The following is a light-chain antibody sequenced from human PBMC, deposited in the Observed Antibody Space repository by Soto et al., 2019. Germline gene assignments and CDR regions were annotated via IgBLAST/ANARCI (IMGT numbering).Light chain of an antibody. CDR3: QQRSNWPSWT. V-gene: IGKV3-11*01. Sequence: EIVLTQSPATLSLSPGERATLSCRASQSVSSYLAWYQQKPGQAPRLLIYDASNRATGIPARFSGSGSGTDFTLTISSLEPEDFEVYYCQQRSNWPSWTFGQGTKVEIK. CDR1: QSVSSY. CDR2: DAS. J-gene: IGKJ1*01.